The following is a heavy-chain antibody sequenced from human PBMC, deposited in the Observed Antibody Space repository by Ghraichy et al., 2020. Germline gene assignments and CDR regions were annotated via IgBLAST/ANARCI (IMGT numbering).Heavy chain of an antibody. CDR3: ARVGWDSSSWYAPFEY. J-gene: IGHJ4*02. D-gene: IGHD6-13*01. Sequence: GESLNISCAASGFTVSSNYMSWVRQAPGKGLEWVSVIYSAGSTYYADSVKGRFTISRDNSKNTVYLQMNSLRAVDTAVYYCARVGWDSSSWYAPFEYWGQGTLVTVSS. CDR2: IYSAGST. CDR1: GFTVSSNY. V-gene: IGHV3-53*01.